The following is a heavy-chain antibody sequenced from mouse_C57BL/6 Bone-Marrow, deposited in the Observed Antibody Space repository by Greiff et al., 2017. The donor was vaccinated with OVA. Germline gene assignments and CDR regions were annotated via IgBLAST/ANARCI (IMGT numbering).Heavy chain of an antibody. D-gene: IGHD1-1*01. CDR1: GYSFTGYF. Sequence: VQLQQPGPELVKPGASVKISCKASGYSFTGYFMNWVKQSHGKSLEWIGRINPYNGDTFYNQKFKGKATLTVDKSSSTAHMELLSLTSEDFAVYYCARGGAYYYGSSYLYYYAMDYWGQGTSVTVSS. V-gene: IGHV1-37*01. CDR2: INPYNGDT. J-gene: IGHJ4*01. CDR3: ARGGAYYYGSSYLYYYAMDY.